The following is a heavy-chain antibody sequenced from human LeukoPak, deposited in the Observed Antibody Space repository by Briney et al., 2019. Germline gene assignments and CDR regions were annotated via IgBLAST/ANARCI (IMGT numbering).Heavy chain of an antibody. CDR2: IWYDGSNK. Sequence: GGSLRLSCAASGFTFSSYGMHWVRQAPGKGLEWVAVIWYDGSNKYYADSVKGRFTISRDNSKNTLYLQMNSLRAEDTAVYYCARDVSILNYYDSSGFYDYWGQGTLVTVSS. J-gene: IGHJ4*02. CDR3: ARDVSILNYYDSSGFYDY. CDR1: GFTFSSYG. D-gene: IGHD3-22*01. V-gene: IGHV3-33*01.